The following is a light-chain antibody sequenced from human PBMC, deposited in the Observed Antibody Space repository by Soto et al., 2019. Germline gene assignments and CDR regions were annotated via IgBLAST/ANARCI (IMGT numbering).Light chain of an antibody. J-gene: IGKJ1*01. Sequence: DIQMTQSPSSLSASVGDRVTITCRASQSISSYLNWYQQKPGKAPKLLIYAASSLQSGVPSRFSGSGSGTDFTHTISSLQPEDFATYYCQQSYSTPWTFGQGNKVEIK. V-gene: IGKV1-39*01. CDR3: QQSYSTPWT. CDR1: QSISSY. CDR2: AAS.